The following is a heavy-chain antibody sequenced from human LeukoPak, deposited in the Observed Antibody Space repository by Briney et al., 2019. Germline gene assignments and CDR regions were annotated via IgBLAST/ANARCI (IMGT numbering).Heavy chain of an antibody. CDR3: AHVKRSSGLHLGS. CDR1: LVIHSDAW. V-gene: IGHV3-15*01. CDR2: IKSKEGGGRT. D-gene: IGHD3-22*01. J-gene: IGHJ4*02. Sequence: PGGALRLSRTVSLVIHSDAWMSWVRPAPGKGLECVGRIKSKEGGGRTQYAAPVKGRDTISKDESKNTMYLQMNSMESEDTAVYYCAHVKRSSGLHLGSWGQGTLVTVSS.